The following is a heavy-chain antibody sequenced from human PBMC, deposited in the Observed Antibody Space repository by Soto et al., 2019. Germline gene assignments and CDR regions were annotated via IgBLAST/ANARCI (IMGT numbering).Heavy chain of an antibody. J-gene: IGHJ4*02. Sequence: QVQLVESGGGVVQPGRSLRLSCAASGFTFSSYGMHWVGQAPGQGLEWVAVISYDGSNKYYADSVKGRFTISRDNSKNTLYLQMNSLRAEDTAVYYCAKGVDLDYWGQGTLVTVSS. CDR2: ISYDGSNK. V-gene: IGHV3-30*18. CDR3: AKGVDLDY. CDR1: GFTFSSYG.